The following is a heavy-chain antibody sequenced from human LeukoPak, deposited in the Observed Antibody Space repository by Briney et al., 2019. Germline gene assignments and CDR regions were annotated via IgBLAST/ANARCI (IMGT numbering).Heavy chain of an antibody. CDR2: IYTSGST. J-gene: IGHJ6*03. CDR1: GVSISSYY. CDR3: ARGFGYDSSGYYYYYMDV. V-gene: IGHV4-4*07. Sequence: SETLSLTCTVSGVSISSYYWSWIRQPAGKGLEWIGRIYTSGSTNYNPSLKSRVTMSVDTSKNQFSLKLSSVTAADTAVYYCARGFGYDSSGYYYYYMDVWGKGTTVTISS. D-gene: IGHD3-22*01.